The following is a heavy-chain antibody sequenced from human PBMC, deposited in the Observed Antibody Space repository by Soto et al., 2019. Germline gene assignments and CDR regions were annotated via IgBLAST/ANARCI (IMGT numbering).Heavy chain of an antibody. Sequence: QVQLVESGGGVVQPGRSLRLSCAASGFTCSSYAMHWVRRAPGKGLEWMAVMAYEGSNKYYADSVKGRFTISRDNYKNTLYLQMNSLRPEDTALYYFARDGGAYWGQGTLVIVSS. CDR1: GFTCSSYA. D-gene: IGHD3-16*01. CDR2: MAYEGSNK. J-gene: IGHJ4*02. V-gene: IGHV3-30-3*01. CDR3: ARDGGAY.